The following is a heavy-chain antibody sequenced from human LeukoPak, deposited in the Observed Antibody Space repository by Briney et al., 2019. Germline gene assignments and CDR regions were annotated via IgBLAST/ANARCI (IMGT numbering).Heavy chain of an antibody. CDR3: AREAAMQYFFDY. D-gene: IGHD6-13*01. J-gene: IGHJ4*02. Sequence: PSQTLSLTCTVAVGSISSGGYYWSWIRQPPGKGLEWIGFSYFSGNANYNPTLKGRVTMSVDSSKNQFSLDVSSVTAADTAVYYCAREAAMQYFFDYWGQGILVTVSS. V-gene: IGHV4-61*08. CDR2: SYFSGNA. CDR1: VGSISSGGYY.